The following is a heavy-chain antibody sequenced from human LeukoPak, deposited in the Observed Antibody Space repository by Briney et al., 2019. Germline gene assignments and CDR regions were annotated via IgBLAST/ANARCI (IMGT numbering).Heavy chain of an antibody. V-gene: IGHV1-8*01. CDR3: ARADNGYSYGPVLYYGMDV. D-gene: IGHD5-18*01. J-gene: IGHJ6*04. CDR1: GYTYTSYD. CDR2: MNPNSGNT. Sequence: GASVKVACKASGYTYTSYDSNWVRQATGQALEWMEWMNPNSGNTGYAQKLHGRVTMTRNTSISTAYMELSSLRSEDTDVYYCARADNGYSYGPVLYYGMDVWGKGTTVTVSS.